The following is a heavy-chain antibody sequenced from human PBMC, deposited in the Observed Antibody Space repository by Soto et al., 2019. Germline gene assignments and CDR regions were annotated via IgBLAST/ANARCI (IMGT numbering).Heavy chain of an antibody. CDR2: IYYSGST. CDR3: ARRCGSGWLFDY. CDR1: GGSISSSSYY. D-gene: IGHD6-19*01. J-gene: IGHJ4*02. Sequence: TVSGGSISSSSYYWGWIRQPPGKGLEWIGSIYYSGSTYYNPSLKSRVTISVDTSKNQFSLKLSSVTAADTAVYYCARRCGSGWLFDYWGQGTLVTVSS. V-gene: IGHV4-39*01.